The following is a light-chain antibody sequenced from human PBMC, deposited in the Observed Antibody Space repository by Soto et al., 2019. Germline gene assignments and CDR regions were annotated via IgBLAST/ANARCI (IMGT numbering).Light chain of an antibody. CDR2: DVT. CDR3: CSYAGSDPL. V-gene: IGLV2-11*01. Sequence: QSVLTQPRSESGSLGQSVTISCTGTSSDVGGYNYVSWYQQYPGKAPKLMIHDVTKRPSGVPDRFSGSKFGNTASLTISGLQAEDQADYYCCSYAGSDPLFGGGTQLTLL. J-gene: IGLJ7*01. CDR1: SSDVGGYNY.